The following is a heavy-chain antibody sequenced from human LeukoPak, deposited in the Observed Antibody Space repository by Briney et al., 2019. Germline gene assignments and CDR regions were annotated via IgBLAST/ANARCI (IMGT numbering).Heavy chain of an antibody. D-gene: IGHD3-16*01. J-gene: IGHJ4*02. CDR3: ARWESGGDYFDY. CDR1: GGSISSSSYS. V-gene: IGHV3-7*01. Sequence: PSETLSLTCTVSGGSISSSSYSWGWIRQPPGKGLEWVANIKQDGSEKYYVDSVKGRFTISRDNAKNSLYLQMNSLRAEDTAVYYCARWESGGDYFDYWGQGTLVTVSS. CDR2: IKQDGSEK.